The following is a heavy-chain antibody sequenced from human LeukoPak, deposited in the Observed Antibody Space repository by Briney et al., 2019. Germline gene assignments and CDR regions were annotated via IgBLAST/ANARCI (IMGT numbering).Heavy chain of an antibody. CDR3: ARDLHCSGGSCFSRYYYYYGMDV. D-gene: IGHD2-15*01. CDR2: IIPIFGIA. V-gene: IGHV1-69*04. J-gene: IGHJ6*02. Sequence: ASVKVSCKASGGTFISYAISGVRQAPGQGLEWMGRIIPIFGIANYAQKFQGRVTITADKSTSTAYMELSSLRSEDTAVYYCARDLHCSGGSCFSRYYYYYGMDVWGQGTTVTVSS. CDR1: GGTFISYA.